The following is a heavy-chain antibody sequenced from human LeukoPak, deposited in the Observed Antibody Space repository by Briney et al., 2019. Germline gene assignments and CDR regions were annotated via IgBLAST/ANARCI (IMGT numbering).Heavy chain of an antibody. D-gene: IGHD3-10*01. CDR1: GFKFSDHY. CDR2: ISGSGGST. V-gene: IGHV3-23*01. CDR3: AKDIGRFGELSYGY. J-gene: IGHJ4*02. Sequence: GGSLRLSCAASGFKFSDHYIDWVRQAPGKGLEWVSAISGSGGSTYYADSVKGRFTMSRDNSKNTLYLQMNSLRAEDTAVYYCAKDIGRFGELSYGYWGQGTLVTVSS.